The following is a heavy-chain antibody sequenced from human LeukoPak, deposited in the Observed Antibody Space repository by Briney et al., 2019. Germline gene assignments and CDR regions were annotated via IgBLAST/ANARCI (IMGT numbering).Heavy chain of an antibody. CDR1: GGSISSSSYY. J-gene: IGHJ4*02. Sequence: SETLSLTCTVSGGSISSSSYYWGWIRQPPGKGLERIGSIYYSGSTYYNPSLKSRVTISVDTSKNQFSLKLSSVTAADTAVYYCAREEVVVRGVFDYWGQGTLVTVSS. V-gene: IGHV4-39*02. CDR2: IYYSGST. D-gene: IGHD3-22*01. CDR3: AREEVVVRGVFDY.